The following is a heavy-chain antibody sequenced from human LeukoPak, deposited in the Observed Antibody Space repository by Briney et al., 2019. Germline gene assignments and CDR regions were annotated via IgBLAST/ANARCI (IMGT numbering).Heavy chain of an antibody. CDR1: GASISSSNYY. CDR2: IYSSGNT. J-gene: IGHJ5*02. CDR3: ARDLDTIFGVVTNWFDP. Sequence: SETLSLTCAVSGASISSSNYYWGWVRQSPGKGLEWIGNIYSSGNTYYNPSLKSRVTISVDTSKNQFSLKLSSVTAADTAVYYCARDLDTIFGVVTNWFDPWGQGTLVTVSS. D-gene: IGHD3-3*01. V-gene: IGHV4-39*07.